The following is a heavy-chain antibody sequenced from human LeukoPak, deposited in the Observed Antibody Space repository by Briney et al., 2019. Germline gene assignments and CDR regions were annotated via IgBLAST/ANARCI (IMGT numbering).Heavy chain of an antibody. CDR1: GFTFSSYW. CDR2: IKGDGSSP. Sequence: GSLRLSCAASGFTFSSYWMHWVRQAPGKGLVWVSRIKGDGSSPTYADSVKGRFTISRDNAKNALYLQMNSLRADDTAVYYCARSDYTDYWGQGTLVTVSS. J-gene: IGHJ4*02. D-gene: IGHD3-3*01. V-gene: IGHV3-74*01. CDR3: ARSDYTDY.